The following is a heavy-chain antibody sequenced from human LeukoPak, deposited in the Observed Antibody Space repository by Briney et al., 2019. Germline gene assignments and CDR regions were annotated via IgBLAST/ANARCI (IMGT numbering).Heavy chain of an antibody. CDR2: IYYSGGT. V-gene: IGHV4-59*01. CDR3: ARSPNPYCSSTSCYTNNYWYFDL. D-gene: IGHD2-2*02. J-gene: IGHJ2*01. Sequence: SETLSLTCTVSGGSISSYYWSWIRQPPGKGLEWIGYIYYSGGTNYNPSLKSRVTISVDTSKNQFSLKLSSVTAADTAVYYCARSPNPYCSSTSCYTNNYWYFDLWGRGTLVTVSS. CDR1: GGSISSYY.